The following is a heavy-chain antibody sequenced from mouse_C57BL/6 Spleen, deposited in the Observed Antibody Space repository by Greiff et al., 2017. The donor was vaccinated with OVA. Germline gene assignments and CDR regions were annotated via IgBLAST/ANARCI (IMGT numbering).Heavy chain of an antibody. CDR1: GYTFTSYW. CDR3: ARRGITTVPQAWFAY. D-gene: IGHD1-1*01. J-gene: IGHJ3*01. Sequence: QVHVKQPGAELVKPGASVKMSCKASGYTFTSYWITWVKQRPGQGLEWIGDIYPGSGSTNYNEKFKSKATLTVDTSSSTAYMQLSSLTSEDSAVYYCARRGITTVPQAWFAYWGQGTLVTVSA. CDR2: IYPGSGST. V-gene: IGHV1-55*01.